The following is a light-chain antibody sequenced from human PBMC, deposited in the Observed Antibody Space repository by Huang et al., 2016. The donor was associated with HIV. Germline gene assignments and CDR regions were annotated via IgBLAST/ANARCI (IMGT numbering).Light chain of an antibody. CDR1: QSLLHSNGYNY. J-gene: IGKJ1*01. V-gene: IGKV2-28*01. CDR2: LGS. Sequence: DIVMTQSPLSLPVTPGEPASISCRSSQSLLHSNGYNYLDWYLQKPGQSPQLLIYLGSNRAAGVHERFSGSGSGADFTLKISRVEAEDVGSFYCMQTRQAPRTFGQGTKVEIK. CDR3: MQTRQAPRT.